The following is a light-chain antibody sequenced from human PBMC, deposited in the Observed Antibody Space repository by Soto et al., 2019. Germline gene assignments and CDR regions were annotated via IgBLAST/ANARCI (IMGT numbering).Light chain of an antibody. CDR3: CSYAASDLI. J-gene: IGLJ2*01. V-gene: IGLV2-23*01. CDR1: SSDVGPYKL. Sequence: QSALTQPASVSGSPGQSITISCSGASSDVGPYKLVAWYHQHPDKAPKLIIHEGTKRPSGVSSRFSGSQSGTTASLTISGLQAEDEADYYCCSYAASDLIFGGGTKLTVL. CDR2: EGT.